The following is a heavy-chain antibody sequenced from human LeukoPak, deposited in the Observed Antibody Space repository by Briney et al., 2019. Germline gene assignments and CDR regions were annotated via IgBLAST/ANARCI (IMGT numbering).Heavy chain of an antibody. J-gene: IGHJ4*02. CDR3: AGEEHYYDSSGYFSNYFDY. CDR1: GYTFTSYG. Sequence: GASVKVSCKASGYTFTSYGISWVRQAPGQGLELMGWISAYNGNTNYAQKLQGRVTMTTDTSTSTAYMELRSLRSDDTAVYYCAGEEHYYDSSGYFSNYFDYWGQGTLVTVSS. D-gene: IGHD3-22*01. CDR2: ISAYNGNT. V-gene: IGHV1-18*01.